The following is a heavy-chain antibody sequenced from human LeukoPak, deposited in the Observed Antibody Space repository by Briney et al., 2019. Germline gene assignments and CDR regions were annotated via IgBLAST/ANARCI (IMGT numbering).Heavy chain of an antibody. D-gene: IGHD4-11*01. CDR1: SYTFISYG. Sequence: ASVKVSCKASSYTFISYGISWVRQAPGQGLEWMGWISVYDGNTYFAQKFQGRVSMTADTATGAAYMELRSLRSDDTAVYYCVRDFNYAPDFWGQGTLVTVSS. CDR2: ISVYDGNT. J-gene: IGHJ4*02. V-gene: IGHV1-18*01. CDR3: VRDFNYAPDF.